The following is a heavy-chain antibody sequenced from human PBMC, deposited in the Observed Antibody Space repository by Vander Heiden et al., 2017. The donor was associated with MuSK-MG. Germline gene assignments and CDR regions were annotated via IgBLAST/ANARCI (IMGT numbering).Heavy chain of an antibody. CDR2: IYYSGST. Sequence: QVQLQESGPGLVKPSQTLSLTCTVSGGSISSDDYYWSWIRQHPGKGLEWVGYIYYSGSTYYNPSLKSRVIISVDTYKNQVSLKLSSVTAADTAVYFCAGGGSLVATINYWGQGTLVTVSS. CDR3: AGGGSLVATINY. D-gene: IGHD5-12*01. J-gene: IGHJ4*02. V-gene: IGHV4-31*03. CDR1: GGSISSDDYY.